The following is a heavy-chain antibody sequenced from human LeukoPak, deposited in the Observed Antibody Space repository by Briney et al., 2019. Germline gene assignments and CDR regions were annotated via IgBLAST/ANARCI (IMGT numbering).Heavy chain of an antibody. Sequence: PGGSLRLSCIGSGFDFNYYGMHWVRQAPGRGLEWVAVVSVDGTETFYADSVKGRFTISRDTSKNTLFLQMRGLTSEDTAVYFCAKGHTAYGHPTSPLFDFWGQGTLATVSS. CDR1: GFDFNYYG. CDR2: VSVDGTET. J-gene: IGHJ4*02. D-gene: IGHD4-17*01. V-gene: IGHV3-30*18. CDR3: AKGHTAYGHPTSPLFDF.